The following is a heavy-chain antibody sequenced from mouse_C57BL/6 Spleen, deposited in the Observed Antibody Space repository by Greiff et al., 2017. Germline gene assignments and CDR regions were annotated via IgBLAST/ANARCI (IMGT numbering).Heavy chain of an antibody. D-gene: IGHD2-10*02. J-gene: IGHJ2*01. CDR3: ARDKEYLDY. V-gene: IGHV5-16*01. Sequence: EVMLVESEGGLVQPGSSMKLSCTASGFTFSDYYMAWVRQVPEKGLEWVANINYDGSSTYYLDSLKSRFIISRDNAKNILYLQMSSLKSEDTATYYCARDKEYLDYWGQGTTLTVSS. CDR2: INYDGSST. CDR1: GFTFSDYY.